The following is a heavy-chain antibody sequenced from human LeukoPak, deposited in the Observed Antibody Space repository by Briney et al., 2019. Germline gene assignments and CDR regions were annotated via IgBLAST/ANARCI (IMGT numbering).Heavy chain of an antibody. CDR2: INPNSGGT. J-gene: IGHJ6*02. Sequence: ASVKVSCKASGYTFTCYYMHWVRQAPGQGREWMGWINPNSGGTNYAQKFQGRVTMTRDTSISTAYMELSRLRSDDTAVYYCAREKWELLGREDYYYGMDVWGQGTTVTVSS. CDR1: GYTFTCYY. V-gene: IGHV1-2*02. CDR3: AREKWELLGREDYYYGMDV. D-gene: IGHD1-26*01.